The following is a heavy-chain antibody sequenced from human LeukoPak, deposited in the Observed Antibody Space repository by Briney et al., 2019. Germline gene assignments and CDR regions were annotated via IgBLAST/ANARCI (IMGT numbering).Heavy chain of an antibody. CDR1: GYTFTGYY. D-gene: IGHD3-22*01. J-gene: IGHJ3*02. CDR3: ARGLTYYYDSSGEDYDAFDI. V-gene: IGHV1-2*02. Sequence: GASVKVSCKASGYTFTGYYMHWVRQAPAQGLAWMVWINPNNRCTNYAQKFQGRVTITRYTSISTAYMELSRMRSDDTAVYYCARGLTYYYDSSGEDYDAFDIWGQGTMVTVSS. CDR2: INPNNRCT.